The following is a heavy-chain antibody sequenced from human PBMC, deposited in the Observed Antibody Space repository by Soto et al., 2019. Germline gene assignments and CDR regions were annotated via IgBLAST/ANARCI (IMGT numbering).Heavy chain of an antibody. Sequence: QVKLVESGGGVVQPGRSLRLSCAASGFIFSTYGMHWVRQAPGKGLEWVAVISYDGSNKYYADSVKGRFTISGDKSQNTVYLQMNSLRGEDTAVYYCAKDGKVSGSGTYHIDYWGQGTLVTVSS. CDR1: GFIFSTYG. CDR3: AKDGKVSGSGTYHIDY. CDR2: ISYDGSNK. J-gene: IGHJ4*02. V-gene: IGHV3-30*18. D-gene: IGHD3-10*01.